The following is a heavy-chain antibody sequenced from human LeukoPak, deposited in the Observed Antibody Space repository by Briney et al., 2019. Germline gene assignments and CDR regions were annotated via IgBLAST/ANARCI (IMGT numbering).Heavy chain of an antibody. Sequence: GASVKVSYKASGYTFTSYYMHWVRQAPGQGLEWMGIINPSGGGTSYAQKFQGRVTMTRDTSTSTVYMELSSLRSEDTAVYYCAREDSGWQTDCWGQGTLVTVSS. CDR3: AREDSGWQTDC. D-gene: IGHD6-19*01. CDR1: GYTFTSYY. CDR2: INPSGGGT. V-gene: IGHV1-46*03. J-gene: IGHJ4*02.